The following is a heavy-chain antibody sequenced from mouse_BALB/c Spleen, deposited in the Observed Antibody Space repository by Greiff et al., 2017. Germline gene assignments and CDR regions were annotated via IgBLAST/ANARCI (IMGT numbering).Heavy chain of an antibody. Sequence: EVKVVESGGDLVKPGGSLKLSCAASGFTFSSYTMSWVRQTPEKRLEWVATISSGGSYTYYPDSVKGRFTISRDNAKNTLYLQMSSLKSEDTAMYYCTRTVYYNYEGYAMDYWGQGTSVTVSS. J-gene: IGHJ4*01. CDR3: TRTVYYNYEGYAMDY. CDR2: ISSGGSYT. D-gene: IGHD2-4*01. V-gene: IGHV5-6-4*01. CDR1: GFTFSSYT.